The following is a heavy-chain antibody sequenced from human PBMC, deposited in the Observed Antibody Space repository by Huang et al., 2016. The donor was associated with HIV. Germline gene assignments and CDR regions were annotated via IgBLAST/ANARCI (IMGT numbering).Heavy chain of an antibody. Sequence: QVQLQESGPGLVKPSQTLSLTCTVSGDSIRSGGYYWTWIRQSPAKGLEWIGYIYYNGSSDYNPSLKSRVSISIDAFKNRVSLKLKSVTVADTAVYYCARAPATHSVFFYWGQGTLVTVSA. J-gene: IGHJ4*02. CDR2: IYYNGSS. D-gene: IGHD3-3*01. V-gene: IGHV4-30-4*08. CDR3: ARAPATHSVFFY. CDR1: GDSIRSGGYY.